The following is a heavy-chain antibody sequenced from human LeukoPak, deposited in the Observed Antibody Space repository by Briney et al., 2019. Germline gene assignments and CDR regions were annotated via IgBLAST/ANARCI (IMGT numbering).Heavy chain of an antibody. CDR1: GGSITSNY. Sequence: PSETLSLTCSVSGGSITSNYWSWIRQPPGKGLEWIGCISYIGGTNYNPSLKSRVTISLDTSKNQLSLRLSSVTAADTAVYYCARGVVTAVNFDYWGQGTLVTVSS. CDR2: ISYIGGT. D-gene: IGHD2-21*02. CDR3: ARGVVTAVNFDY. J-gene: IGHJ4*02. V-gene: IGHV4-59*08.